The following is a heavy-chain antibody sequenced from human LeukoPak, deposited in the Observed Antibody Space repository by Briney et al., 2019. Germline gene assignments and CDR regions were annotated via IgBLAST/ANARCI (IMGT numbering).Heavy chain of an antibody. V-gene: IGHV4-34*01. J-gene: IGHJ3*02. CDR2: INHSGST. CDR3: ARGPYSYDSSGAFDI. Sequence: KTSETLSLTCAVYGGSFSGYYWSWIRQPPGKGLEWIGEINHSGSTNQNPSLKSRVTISVDTSKNQFSLKLSSVTAADTAVYFCARGPYSYDSSGAFDIWGQGTMVTVSS. D-gene: IGHD3-22*01. CDR1: GGSFSGYY.